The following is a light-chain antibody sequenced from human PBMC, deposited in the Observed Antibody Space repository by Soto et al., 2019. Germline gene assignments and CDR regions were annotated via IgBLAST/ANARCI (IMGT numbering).Light chain of an antibody. CDR3: QQFNNYPQLT. CDR1: PGISSA. CDR2: DAS. J-gene: IGKJ4*01. V-gene: IGKV1D-13*01. Sequence: AIQLTQSPSSLSASVGDRVTITCRASPGISSALAWYQQKPGKAPKLLIYDASSLESGVPSRFSGSGSGTDFTLTISSLQPEDFATYYCQQFNNYPQLTFGGGTKVEIK.